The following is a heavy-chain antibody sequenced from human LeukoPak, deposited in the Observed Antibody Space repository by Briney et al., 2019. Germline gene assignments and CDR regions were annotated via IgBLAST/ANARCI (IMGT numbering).Heavy chain of an antibody. D-gene: IGHD3-3*01. CDR2: ITGSSTYI. V-gene: IGHV3-21*01. Sequence: KPGGSLRLSCAASGFTFSSYSMTWVRQAPGKGLEWVSSITGSSTYIDYADSVKGRFTISRDIAKNSLYLQMNSLRAEDTAVYYCARDLNFWSSYSTRGFDYWGQGTLVTVSS. CDR1: GFTFSSYS. J-gene: IGHJ4*02. CDR3: ARDLNFWSSYSTRGFDY.